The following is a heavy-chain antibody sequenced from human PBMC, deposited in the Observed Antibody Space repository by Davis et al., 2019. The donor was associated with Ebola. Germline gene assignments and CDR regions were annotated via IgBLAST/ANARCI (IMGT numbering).Heavy chain of an antibody. CDR3: ASREVGLHNLY. CDR1: GFTFDDYA. D-gene: IGHD1-26*01. J-gene: IGHJ4*02. CDR2: ISWNSGSI. V-gene: IGHV3-9*01. Sequence: PGGSLRLSCAASGFTFDDYAMHWVRQAPGKGLEWVSGISWNSGSIGYADSVKGRFTISRDNSKNTVYMQMHNLRAEDTAVYYCASREVGLHNLYWGEGTLVSVSS.